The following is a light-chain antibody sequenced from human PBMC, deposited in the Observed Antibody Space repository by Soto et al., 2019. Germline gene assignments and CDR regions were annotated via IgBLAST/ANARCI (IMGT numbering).Light chain of an antibody. CDR2: AAS. Sequence: DFQMTQSPSSLSASVGDRVTMTCRARQSISNYLNWYQQKPGKAPKLLIYAASNLQSGVPSRFSGSGSGTDFTLTISSLHTEDFATYFCQQTYSTPRFTFGPGTKVDMK. CDR1: QSISNY. J-gene: IGKJ3*01. CDR3: QQTYSTPRFT. V-gene: IGKV1-39*01.